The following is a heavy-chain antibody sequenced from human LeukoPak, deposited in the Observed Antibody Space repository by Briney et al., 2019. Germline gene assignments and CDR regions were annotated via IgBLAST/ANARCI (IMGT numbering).Heavy chain of an antibody. V-gene: IGHV3-23*01. CDR2: ISGSGSST. Sequence: PGGSLRLSCAASGFTFSTYAMSWVRQAPGKGLEWVSVISGSGSSTYYADSVKGRFTISRDNSKNTLYLQMNSLRAEDTAVYYCARAPRSSGYYSYYYYMHVWGKGTTVTVSS. J-gene: IGHJ6*03. CDR3: ARAPRSSGYYSYYYYMHV. D-gene: IGHD3-22*01. CDR1: GFTFSTYA.